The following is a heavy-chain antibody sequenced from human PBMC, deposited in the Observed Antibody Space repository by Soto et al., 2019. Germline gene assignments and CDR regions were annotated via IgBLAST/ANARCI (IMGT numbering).Heavy chain of an antibody. Sequence: ASVKVSCKASGYTFTSYGISWVRQAPGQGLEWMGWISAYNGNTNYAQKLQGRVTMTTDTSTSTAYMELRSLRAEDTVVYYCARESYYYDSSGYRYWGQGTRVTVSS. CDR2: ISAYNGNT. D-gene: IGHD3-22*01. V-gene: IGHV1-18*01. CDR1: GYTFTSYG. J-gene: IGHJ4*02. CDR3: ARESYYYDSSGYRY.